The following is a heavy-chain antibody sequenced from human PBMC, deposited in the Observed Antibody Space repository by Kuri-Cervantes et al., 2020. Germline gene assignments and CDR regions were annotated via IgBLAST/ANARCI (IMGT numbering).Heavy chain of an antibody. CDR3: AREGSKGQILWFGESGMDV. Sequence: SETLSLTCTVSGGSISSYFWSWIRQSPGKGLEWIGYIYYSGSTNYNPSLKSRVTISVDTSKNQFSLKLSSVTAADTAVYYCAREGSKGQILWFGESGMDVWGQGTTVTVSS. CDR2: IYYSGST. V-gene: IGHV4-59*01. D-gene: IGHD3-10*01. J-gene: IGHJ6*02. CDR1: GGSISSYF.